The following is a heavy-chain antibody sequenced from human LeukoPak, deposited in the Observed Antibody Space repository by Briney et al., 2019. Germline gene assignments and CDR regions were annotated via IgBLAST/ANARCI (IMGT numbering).Heavy chain of an antibody. J-gene: IGHJ4*02. Sequence: GGSLRLSCAASGFTFSSYGMHWVRQAPGKGLEWVAFIRYDGSNKYYADSVKGRFTISRDNSKNTLYLQMNSLRAEDTAVYYCAKFRIAAAAHFDYWGQGTLVTVSS. CDR1: GFTFSSYG. CDR3: AKFRIAAAAHFDY. V-gene: IGHV3-30*02. D-gene: IGHD6-13*01. CDR2: IRYDGSNK.